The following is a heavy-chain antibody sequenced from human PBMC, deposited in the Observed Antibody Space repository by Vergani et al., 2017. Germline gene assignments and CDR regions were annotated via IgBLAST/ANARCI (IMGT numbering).Heavy chain of an antibody. Sequence: QVQLVESGGGVVQPGRSLRLSCAASGFTFSSYGMHWVRQAPGKGLEWVAVISYDGSNKYYADSVKGRFTISRDNSKNTLYLQMNSLRAEDTAVYYCARQSSSWHLDYGGQGTLVTVSS. CDR3: ARQSSSWHLDY. J-gene: IGHJ4*02. V-gene: IGHV3-30*03. CDR2: ISYDGSNK. D-gene: IGHD6-13*01. CDR1: GFTFSSYG.